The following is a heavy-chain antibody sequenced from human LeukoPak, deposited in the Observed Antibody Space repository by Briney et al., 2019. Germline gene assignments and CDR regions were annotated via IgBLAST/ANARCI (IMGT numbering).Heavy chain of an antibody. CDR2: IYYSGGT. J-gene: IGHJ4*02. CDR3: ASPLMARGCFDY. V-gene: IGHV4-59*08. D-gene: IGHD5-24*01. Sequence: SETLSLTCTVSGGSLSSYYWSWIRQTPGKGLEWIGDIYYSGGTKYNPSLKSRVTISVDTSKNQFSLKLSSVTAADTAVYYCASPLMARGCFDYWGQGTLVTVSS. CDR1: GGSLSSYY.